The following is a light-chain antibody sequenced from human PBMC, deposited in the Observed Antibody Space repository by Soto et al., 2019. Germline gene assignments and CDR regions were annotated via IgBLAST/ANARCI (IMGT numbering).Light chain of an antibody. J-gene: IGLJ2*01. CDR1: TGAVTTGHY. V-gene: IGLV7-46*01. Sequence: QAVVTQGPSLTVSPGGTVTLTCGSNTGAVTTGHYPYWFQQKPGQAPRTLIYDTNNKHSWTPARFSGSLLGGKAALTLSGAQPEDEADYYCLLSDRGVGVFGGGTKLTVL. CDR2: DTN. CDR3: LLSDRGVGV.